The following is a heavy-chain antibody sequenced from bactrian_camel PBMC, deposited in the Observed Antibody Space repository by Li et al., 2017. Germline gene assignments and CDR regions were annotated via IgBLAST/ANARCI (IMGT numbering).Heavy chain of an antibody. J-gene: IGHJ4*01. D-gene: IGHD5*01. CDR3: AATGPYDSTFNPTLNPNRYNY. CDR2: IDTEGETA. V-gene: IGHV3S1*01. Sequence: HVQLVESGGGSVQPGGSLTLSCAASGDAASNYLMGWVRQAPGNEREGVAQIDTEGETAYATSVKGRFTISKDDVRNILYLQMNSLRPEDTDTYYCAATGPYDSTFNPTLNPNRYNYWGQGTQVTVS. CDR1: GDAASNYL.